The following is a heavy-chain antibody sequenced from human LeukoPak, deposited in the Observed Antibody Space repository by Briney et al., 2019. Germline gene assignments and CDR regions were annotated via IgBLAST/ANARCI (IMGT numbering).Heavy chain of an antibody. Sequence: SETLSLTCAVYGGSFSGYYWSWIRQPPGKGLEWIGEINHSGSTNYNPSLKSRVTISVDTSKNQFSLKLSSVTAADTAAYYCARGRFDGIAVAGEVPFDYWGQGTLVTVSS. J-gene: IGHJ4*02. CDR3: ARGRFDGIAVAGEVPFDY. CDR2: INHSGST. V-gene: IGHV4-34*01. D-gene: IGHD6-19*01. CDR1: GGSFSGYY.